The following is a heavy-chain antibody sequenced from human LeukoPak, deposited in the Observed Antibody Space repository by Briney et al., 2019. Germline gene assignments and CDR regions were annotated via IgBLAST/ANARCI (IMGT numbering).Heavy chain of an antibody. CDR1: GFTVSSNY. V-gene: IGHV3-53*01. CDR3: ARGGHCSTTSCSNYDGMDV. CDR2: IYSGGST. Sequence: GRSLRLSCAASGFTVSSNYMSWVRQAPGKGLEWVSVIYSGGSTYYADSVKGRFTISRDNSKNTLYLQMNSLRAEDTAVYFCARGGHCSTTSCSNYDGMDVWGQGTTLTVSS. D-gene: IGHD2-2*01. J-gene: IGHJ6*02.